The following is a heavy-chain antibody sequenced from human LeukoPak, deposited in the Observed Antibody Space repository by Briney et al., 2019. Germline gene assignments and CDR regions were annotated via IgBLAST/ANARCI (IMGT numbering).Heavy chain of an antibody. CDR1: GFTFSSYW. D-gene: IGHD3-10*01. J-gene: IGHJ4*02. V-gene: IGHV3-53*01. Sequence: GGSLRLSCAASGFTFSSYWMSWVRQAPGKGLEWVSVIYSGGSTYYADSVKGRFTISRDNSKNTLYLQMNSLRAEDTAVYYCASPYYGSGSYYFDYWGQGTLVTVSS. CDR2: IYSGGST. CDR3: ASPYYGSGSYYFDY.